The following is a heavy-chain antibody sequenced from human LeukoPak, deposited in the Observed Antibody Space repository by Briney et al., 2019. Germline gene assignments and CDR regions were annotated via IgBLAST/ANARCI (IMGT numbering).Heavy chain of an antibody. CDR3: ARGDHCSGGSCYSPWFDP. V-gene: IGHV5-51*01. Sequence: GESLKISCKGSGYSFTSYWIGWVRQMPGKGLEWMGIMYPGDSDTRYSPSFQGQVTISADKSISTAYLQWSSLKASDTAMYYCARGDHCSGGSCYSPWFDPWGQGTLVTVSS. J-gene: IGHJ5*02. CDR2: MYPGDSDT. D-gene: IGHD2-15*01. CDR1: GYSFTSYW.